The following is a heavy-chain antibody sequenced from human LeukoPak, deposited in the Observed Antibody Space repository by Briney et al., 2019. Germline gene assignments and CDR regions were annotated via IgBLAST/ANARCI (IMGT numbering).Heavy chain of an antibody. D-gene: IGHD6-13*01. V-gene: IGHV3-74*01. CDR2: VDTDGSST. Sequence: GGSLRLSCAASGFTFSSYWMHWVRQVPGKGLVWVSRVDTDGSSTRYADSVKGRFTISRDDAENTLYLQMNSLRAEDTALYYCARDSIAADGDFDYWGQGTLVTVSS. CDR1: GFTFSSYW. J-gene: IGHJ4*02. CDR3: ARDSIAADGDFDY.